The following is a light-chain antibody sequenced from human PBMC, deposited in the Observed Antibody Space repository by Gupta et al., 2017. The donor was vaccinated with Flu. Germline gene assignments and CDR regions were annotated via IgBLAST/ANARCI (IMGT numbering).Light chain of an antibody. V-gene: IGKV4-1*01. J-gene: IGKJ1*01. CDR1: QSILYSSNNKNY. CDR3: QKHGRPPFT. CDR2: WAT. Sequence: IVMQQFPDSMAVSLGERATINCKPSQSILYSSNNKNYLAWYQQKPGKPPKLLIYWATTRESRVPCRGTGGGSGTDFTLTSSGLQAGDVSVYYHQKHGRPPFTFGRGTTVEI.